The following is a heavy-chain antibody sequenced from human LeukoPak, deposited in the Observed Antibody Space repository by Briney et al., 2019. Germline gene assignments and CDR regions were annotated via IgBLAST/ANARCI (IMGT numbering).Heavy chain of an antibody. CDR3: AKTGAVAGYSDALDI. D-gene: IGHD6-19*01. CDR1: GGSISSSSYY. CDR2: IYYSGST. V-gene: IGHV4-39*07. Sequence: SETLSLTCTVSGGSISSSSYYWGWIRQPPGKGLEWIGSIYYSGSTYYNPSLKSRVTISVDTSKNQFSLKLSSVTAADTAVYYCAKTGAVAGYSDALDIWGQGTMVTVSS. J-gene: IGHJ3*02.